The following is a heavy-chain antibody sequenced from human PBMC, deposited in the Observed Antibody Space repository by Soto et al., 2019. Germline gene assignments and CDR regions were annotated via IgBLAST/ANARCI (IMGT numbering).Heavy chain of an antibody. J-gene: IGHJ4*02. D-gene: IGHD2-21*01. CDR3: ARLFQAGFDY. V-gene: IGHV4-59*01. CDR1: GGSITSYY. CDR2: IYYSGST. Sequence: QVQLQESGPGLVKPPETLSLTSTVSGGSITSYYWSWIRQPTGKGLEWIGYIYYSGSTNYNPSLKSRVTISVDTSKNQFSLKLSSVTAADTAVYYCARLFQAGFDYWGQGTLVTVSS.